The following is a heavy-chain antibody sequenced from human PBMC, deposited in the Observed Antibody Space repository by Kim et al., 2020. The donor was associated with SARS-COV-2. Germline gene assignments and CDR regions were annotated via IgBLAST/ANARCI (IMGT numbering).Heavy chain of an antibody. V-gene: IGHV3-48*02. Sequence: GGSLRLSCAASGFTFSSYGMNWVRQAPGKGLEWVSYINGSSSNIHYADSVKGRFTISRDNAKNSLYLRMNSLRDEDTAVYYCARAGYKRFDYWGQGTLVT. CDR2: INGSSSNI. CDR1: GFTFSSYG. J-gene: IGHJ4*02. D-gene: IGHD5-12*01. CDR3: ARAGYKRFDY.